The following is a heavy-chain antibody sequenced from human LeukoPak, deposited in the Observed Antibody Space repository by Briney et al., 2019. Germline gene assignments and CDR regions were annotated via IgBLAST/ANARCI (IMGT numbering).Heavy chain of an antibody. CDR1: GFTFSSYSMN. CDR3: ARRHTVTVDY. J-gene: IGHJ4*02. CDR2: IYYSGGT. Sequence: GSLRLSCAAPGFTFSSYSMNWVRQPPGKGLEWIGSIYYSGGTYYNPSLKSRVTISVDTSKNQFSLNLSSVTAADTAVYYCARRHTVTVDYWGQGTLVTVSS. D-gene: IGHD4-11*01. V-gene: IGHV4-39*01.